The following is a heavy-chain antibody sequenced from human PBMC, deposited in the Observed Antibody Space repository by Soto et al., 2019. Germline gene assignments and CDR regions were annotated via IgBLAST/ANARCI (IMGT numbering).Heavy chain of an antibody. J-gene: IGHJ4*02. Sequence: GGSLRLSCAASGFTFSSYWMHWVRQASGKGLVWVSRIKSDGSYTRYADSVKGRFTISRDNSNNMLYLQMDSLTTEDTAVYYCAKDGAPRYCSRSSCHTAGAYWGQGTLVTVSS. D-gene: IGHD2-15*01. CDR1: GFTFSSYW. V-gene: IGHV3-74*01. CDR3: AKDGAPRYCSRSSCHTAGAY. CDR2: IKSDGSYT.